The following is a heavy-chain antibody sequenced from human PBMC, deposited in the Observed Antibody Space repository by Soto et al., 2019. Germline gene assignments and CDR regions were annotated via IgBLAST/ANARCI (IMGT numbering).Heavy chain of an antibody. CDR1: GYTFTSYG. Sequence: ASVKVSCKASGYTFTSYGISWVRQAPGQGLEWMGWISAYNGNTNYAQKLQGRVTMTTDTSTSTAYMELRSLRSDDTAVYYCARDPYDILTGYTHFYCYYYGMDVWGQGTTVSVSS. D-gene: IGHD3-9*01. CDR2: ISAYNGNT. V-gene: IGHV1-18*04. J-gene: IGHJ6*02. CDR3: ARDPYDILTGYTHFYCYYYGMDV.